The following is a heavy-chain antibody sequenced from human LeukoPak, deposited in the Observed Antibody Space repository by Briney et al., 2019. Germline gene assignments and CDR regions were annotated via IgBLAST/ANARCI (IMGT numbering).Heavy chain of an antibody. CDR1: GSSFTGYY. J-gene: IGHJ4*02. D-gene: IGHD3-22*01. V-gene: IGHV4-34*01. CDR3: ARDYYDSSGPYYFDY. Sequence: SETLSLTCSVHGSSFTGYYWSWIRQPLGKGLEWIGERNHRGSSYFNPSFESRVTISVDTSKNQFSLKLSSVTAADTAVYYCARDYYDSSGPYYFDYWGQGTLVTVSS. CDR2: RNHRGSS.